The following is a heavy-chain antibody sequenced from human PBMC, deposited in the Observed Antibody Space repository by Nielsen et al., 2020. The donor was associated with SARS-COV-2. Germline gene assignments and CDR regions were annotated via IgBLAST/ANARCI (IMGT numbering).Heavy chain of an antibody. CDR2: ISYDGSNK. CDR1: GFTFSSYA. Sequence: GGSLRLSCVASGFTFSSYAMHWVRQAPGKGLEWVAVISYDGSNKYYADSVKGRFTISRGNSKNTLYLQMNSLRAEDTAVYYCARDLGVYSYSDYWGQGTLVTVSS. D-gene: IGHD5-18*01. CDR3: ARDLGVYSYSDY. J-gene: IGHJ4*02. V-gene: IGHV3-30-3*01.